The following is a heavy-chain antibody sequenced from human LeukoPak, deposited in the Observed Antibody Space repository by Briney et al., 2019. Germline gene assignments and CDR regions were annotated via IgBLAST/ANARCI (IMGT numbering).Heavy chain of an antibody. CDR2: INHSGST. Sequence: SETLSLTCAVYGGSFSGYYWSWIRQPPGKGLEWIGEINHSGSTNYNPSLKSRVTISVDTSKNQFSLKLSSVTAADTAVYYCAREAVSLRYFDSSYYYYYYMDVWGKGTTVTISS. CDR3: AREAVSLRYFDSSYYYYYYMDV. V-gene: IGHV4-34*01. CDR1: GGSFSGYY. D-gene: IGHD3-9*01. J-gene: IGHJ6*03.